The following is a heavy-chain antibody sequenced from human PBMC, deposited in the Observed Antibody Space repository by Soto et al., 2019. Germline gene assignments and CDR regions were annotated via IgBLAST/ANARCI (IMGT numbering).Heavy chain of an antibody. Sequence: EVQLVESGGGLVQPGXXLRLSCAASGFTFSSYWMHWVRQAPGNGLVWVSRINSDGSSTSYADSVKGRFTISRDNAKNTLYLQMNSLRAEDTAVYYCAPAAAGRRDFDIWGQGTMVTVSS. CDR1: GFTFSSYW. D-gene: IGHD6-13*01. V-gene: IGHV3-74*01. CDR3: APAAAGRRDFDI. J-gene: IGHJ3*02. CDR2: INSDGSST.